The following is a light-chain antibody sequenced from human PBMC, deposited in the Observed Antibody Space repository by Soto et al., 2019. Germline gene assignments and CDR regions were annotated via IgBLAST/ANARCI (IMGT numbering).Light chain of an antibody. Sequence: QSVLTQPASVSGSPGQSITISCTGTSSDIGAYNSVSWYQQHPGKAPKLMIYEVSNRPSGVSNRFSASKSGNTASLTISGLKAEDEADDYCRSSTQSNPYVFGTETQRIVL. J-gene: IGLJ1*01. V-gene: IGLV2-14*01. CDR2: EVS. CDR1: SSDIGAYNS. CDR3: RSSTQSNPYV.